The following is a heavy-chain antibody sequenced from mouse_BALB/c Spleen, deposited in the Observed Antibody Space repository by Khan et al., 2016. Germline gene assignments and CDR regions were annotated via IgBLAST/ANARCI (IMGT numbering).Heavy chain of an antibody. CDR1: GYTFTSYW. D-gene: IGHD1-1*01. CDR2: IYPGDGDT. CDR3: ARGGSSYSSSAY. V-gene: IGHV1-87*01. Sequence: VQLQESGAELARPGASVKLSCKASGYTFTSYWMQWVKQRPGQGLEWIGAIYPGDGDTRYTQKFKGKATLTTDKSSSTAYMQLSSLASEDSAVYYCARGGSSYSSSAYWGQGTLVTVSA. J-gene: IGHJ3*01.